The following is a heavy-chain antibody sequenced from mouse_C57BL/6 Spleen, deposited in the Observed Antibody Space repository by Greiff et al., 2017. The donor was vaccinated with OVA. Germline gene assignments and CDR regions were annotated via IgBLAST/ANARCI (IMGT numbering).Heavy chain of an antibody. CDR1: GYTFTSYW. V-gene: IGHV1-55*01. D-gene: IGHD1-1*01. CDR2: IYPGSGST. CDR3: ARGGGSPYYYAMDY. Sequence: VQLQQPGAELVKPGASVKMSCKASGYTFTSYWITWVKQRPGQGLEWIGDIYPGSGSTNYNEKFKSKATLTVDTSSSTAYMQRSSLTSEDSAVYYCARGGGSPYYYAMDYWGQGTSVTVSS. J-gene: IGHJ4*01.